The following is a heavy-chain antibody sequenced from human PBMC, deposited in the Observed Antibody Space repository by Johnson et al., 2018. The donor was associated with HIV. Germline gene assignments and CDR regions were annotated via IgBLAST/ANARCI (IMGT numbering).Heavy chain of an antibody. CDR1: GFTFSSYG. CDR3: ARFRVQAAAGRGDAFDI. J-gene: IGHJ3*02. D-gene: IGHD6-13*01. V-gene: IGHV3-33*03. CDR2: IWYDGSNK. Sequence: VQLVESGGGVVQPGRSLRLSCAASGFTFSSYGMHWVRQAPGKGLEWVAVIWYDGSNKYYADSVKGRFTISRDNAKNSLYLQMNILRAEDTAVYYCARFRVQAAAGRGDAFDIWGQGTMVTVSS.